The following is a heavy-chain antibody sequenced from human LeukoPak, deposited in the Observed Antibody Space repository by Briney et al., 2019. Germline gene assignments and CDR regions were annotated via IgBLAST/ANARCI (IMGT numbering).Heavy chain of an antibody. Sequence: SETLSLTCTVSGDSISSSSYYWAWIRQPPGKGLEWIGSIHYSGSTYYNPSLQSRVTISIDTSKNQFSLKLRFVTAADTAVYYCARVRCSGGSCPYYYYYYYMDVWGKGTTVTVSS. D-gene: IGHD2-15*01. CDR1: GDSISSSSYY. J-gene: IGHJ6*03. V-gene: IGHV4-39*07. CDR2: IHYSGST. CDR3: ARVRCSGGSCPYYYYYYYMDV.